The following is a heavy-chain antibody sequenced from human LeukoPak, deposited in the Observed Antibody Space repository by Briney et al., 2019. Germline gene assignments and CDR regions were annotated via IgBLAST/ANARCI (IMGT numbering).Heavy chain of an antibody. V-gene: IGHV3-66*01. CDR1: GLTVNWNY. CDR2: IYVGGGT. D-gene: IGHD3-10*01. J-gene: IGHJ4*02. CDR3: AELTSMVEQY. Sequence: GGSLRLSCAASGLTVNWNYMVWVRQAPGQGLEWVSGIYVGGGTKYADSVKGKFTLSTDTSKNTLSLQMIILSAEAPAVYYCAELTSMVEQYWGQGTLVTVSS.